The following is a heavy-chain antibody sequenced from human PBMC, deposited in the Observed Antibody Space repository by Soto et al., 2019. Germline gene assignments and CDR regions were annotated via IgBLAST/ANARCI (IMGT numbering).Heavy chain of an antibody. CDR1: GYTFTSYG. CDR2: ISAYNGNT. J-gene: IGHJ6*02. D-gene: IGHD1-1*01. V-gene: IGHV1-18*01. CDR3: GSWLKEGGIGGNCYYGTDV. Sequence: ASVKVSCKASGYTFTSYGISWVRQAPGQGLEWMGWISAYNGNTNYAQKLQGRVTMTTDTSTSTAYMELRSLRSDDTAVYYCGSWLKEGGIGGNCYYGTDVWGQGTTVTVSS.